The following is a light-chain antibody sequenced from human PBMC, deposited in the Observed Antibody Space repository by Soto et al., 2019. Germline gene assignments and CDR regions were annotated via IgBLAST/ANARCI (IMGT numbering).Light chain of an antibody. CDR2: EGT. J-gene: IGLJ3*02. Sequence: QSVLTQPASVSESPGQSISISCTGTSSDVGKYKFVSWYQQHPGKAPKLIIYEGTKRPSGVSNRFSGSKSGNTASLTISGLQAEDEADYYCCSHAGSGTLVFGGGTKLTVL. CDR1: SSDVGKYKF. V-gene: IGLV2-23*01. CDR3: CSHAGSGTLV.